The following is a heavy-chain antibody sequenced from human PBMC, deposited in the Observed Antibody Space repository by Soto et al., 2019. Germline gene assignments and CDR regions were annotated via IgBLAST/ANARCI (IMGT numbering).Heavy chain of an antibody. Sequence: GGSLRLSCAASGFTFSDHYMDWVRQAPGKGLEWVGRSRNKAHSYTTDYAASVKGRFTISRDGSKNSLFLQMNSLKTEDTAVYYCASGLLDFWSGYSFNFWGQGTQVTVSS. J-gene: IGHJ4*02. CDR2: SRNKAHSYTT. V-gene: IGHV3-72*01. D-gene: IGHD3-3*01. CDR1: GFTFSDHY. CDR3: ASGLLDFWSGYSFNF.